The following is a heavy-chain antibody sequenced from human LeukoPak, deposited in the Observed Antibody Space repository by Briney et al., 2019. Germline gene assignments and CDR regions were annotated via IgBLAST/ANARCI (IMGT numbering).Heavy chain of an antibody. CDR3: ARDVVVVPAAILRDPYYYYGMDV. CDR2: ISAYNGNT. D-gene: IGHD2-2*02. J-gene: IGHJ6*02. V-gene: IGHV1-18*04. CDR1: GYTFTGYY. Sequence: GASVKVSCKASGYTFTGYYMHWVRQAPGQGLEWMGWISAYNGNTNYAQKLQGRVTMTTDTSTSTAYMELRSLRSDDTAVYYCARDVVVVPAAILRDPYYYYGMDVWGQGTTVTVSS.